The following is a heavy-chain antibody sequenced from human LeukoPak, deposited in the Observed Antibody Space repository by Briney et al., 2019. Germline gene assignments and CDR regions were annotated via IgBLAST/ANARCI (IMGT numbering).Heavy chain of an antibody. V-gene: IGHV5-51*01. D-gene: IGHD3-22*01. CDR3: ARRSQYYDSTGYYVFDI. J-gene: IGHJ3*02. CDR2: IYPGDSDT. Sequence: GESLKIPCKGSGYSFTTYWIAWVRQMPGRGLEWMGIIYPGDSDTTYSPSFQGQVTISADMAISTAYLQWSSLKASDTAMYYCARRSQYYDSTGYYVFDIWGQGTMVTVSS. CDR1: GYSFTTYW.